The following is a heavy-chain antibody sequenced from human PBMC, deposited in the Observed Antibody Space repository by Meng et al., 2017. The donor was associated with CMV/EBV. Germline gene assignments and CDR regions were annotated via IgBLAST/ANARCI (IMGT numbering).Heavy chain of an antibody. J-gene: IGHJ4*01. CDR2: IDWDDDQ. CDR1: GFSLSNIGVR. D-gene: IGHD4-23*01. V-gene: IGHV2-70D*14. Sequence: SGPTLVKPTQTLTLTCTFSGFSLSNIGVRVSWIRQPPGKALEWLAHIDWDDDQFYSTSLKTRLTIFKDTSKNPVVLTMTNMDPVDTATYYCALTMVVTRGFFDYWGQGTLVTVSS. CDR3: ALTMVVTRGFFDY.